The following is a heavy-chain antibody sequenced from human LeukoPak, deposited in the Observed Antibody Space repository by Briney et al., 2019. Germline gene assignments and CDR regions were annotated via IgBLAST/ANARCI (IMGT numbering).Heavy chain of an antibody. V-gene: IGHV3-64*01. D-gene: IGHD6-13*01. CDR1: GFTFSSYA. J-gene: IGHJ1*01. Sequence: GGSLRLSCAASGFTFSSYAIHWVRQAPGKGLEYVSAISSNGGITYYANSVKVRFTISRDNSKNTPYLQMGSLRAEDMAVYYCARGRAAGISAEYFQHWGQGTLVTVSS. CDR3: ARGRAAGISAEYFQH. CDR2: ISSNGGIT.